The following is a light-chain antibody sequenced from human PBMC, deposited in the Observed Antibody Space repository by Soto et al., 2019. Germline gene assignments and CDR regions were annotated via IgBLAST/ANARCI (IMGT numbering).Light chain of an antibody. V-gene: IGLV2-14*01. CDR2: EVN. CDR3: VSHTSISTVEV. Sequence: QSALTQPASVSGSPGQTTTISCTGTSSDVGGSNYVSWYQHHPGKAPKLLIYEVNHRPSGVSDRFSGSKSGNTASLTISGLHVEDEADYYCVSHTSISTVEVFGTGTKLTVL. CDR1: SSDVGGSNY. J-gene: IGLJ1*01.